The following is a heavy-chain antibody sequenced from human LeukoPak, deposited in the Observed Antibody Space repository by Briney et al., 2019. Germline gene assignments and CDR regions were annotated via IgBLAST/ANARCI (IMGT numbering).Heavy chain of an antibody. J-gene: IGHJ4*02. V-gene: IGHV3-23*01. D-gene: IGHD3-22*01. Sequence: GGSLRLSCAVSGISLSNYGMSWVRQAPGKGLEWVAGISGSGGSTNYADSVKGRFAISRDNPKDTLYLQMNRLRAEDTAVYFCAKRGVVIRVILVGFHKEAYYFDSWGQGALVTVSS. CDR2: ISGSGGST. CDR3: AKRGVVIRVILVGFHKEAYYFDS. CDR1: GISLSNYG.